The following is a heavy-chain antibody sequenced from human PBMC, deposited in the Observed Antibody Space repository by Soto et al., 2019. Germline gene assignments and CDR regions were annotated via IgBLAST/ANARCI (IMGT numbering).Heavy chain of an antibody. CDR1: GFIFTNYW. J-gene: IGHJ4*02. CDR2: IKYDGNEK. CDR3: ERVKYYDSNYDY. Sequence: GGSLRLSCAASGFIFTNYWMTWVRQAPGKGLEWVAIIKYDGNEKYYVDPVRGRFTISRDNAKNSVYLQMNSLRAEDTAVYFCERVKYYDSNYDYWGQGTLVTVSS. D-gene: IGHD3-16*01. V-gene: IGHV3-7*05.